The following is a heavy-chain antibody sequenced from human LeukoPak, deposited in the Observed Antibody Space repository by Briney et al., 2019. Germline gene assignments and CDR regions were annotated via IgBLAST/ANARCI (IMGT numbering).Heavy chain of an antibody. D-gene: IGHD6-13*01. CDR1: GCTISDYH. V-gene: IGHV3-11*01. CDR2: ISSSGSTI. Sequence: GESLTLSCAASGCTISDYHMSWIRQAQGKGLEWVSYISSSGSTIYYADSVKGGFTISRDNAKNSLYLHMNSLTAEDTAVYSCARSHRIAGLCWGQGTLVTVSS. J-gene: IGHJ4*02. CDR3: ARSHRIAGLC.